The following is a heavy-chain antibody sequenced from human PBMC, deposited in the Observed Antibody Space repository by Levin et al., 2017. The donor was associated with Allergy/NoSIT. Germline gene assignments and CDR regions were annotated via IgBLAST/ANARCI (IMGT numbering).Heavy chain of an antibody. D-gene: IGHD4-17*01. CDR2: IKQEGDDK. Sequence: LSLTCAASGFPFSSYWMTWVRQAPGKGLEWVANIKQEGDDKYYVDSVKGRFTISRDNAKNSLYLQMNSLGAEDTAVYYCARGPPSSYGDHVDYWGQGTLVTVSS. V-gene: IGHV3-7*04. J-gene: IGHJ4*02. CDR1: GFPFSSYW. CDR3: ARGPPSSYGDHVDY.